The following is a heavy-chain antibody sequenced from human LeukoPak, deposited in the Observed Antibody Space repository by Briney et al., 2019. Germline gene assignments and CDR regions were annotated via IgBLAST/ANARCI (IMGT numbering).Heavy chain of an antibody. CDR1: GFTVSTTL. Sequence: GGSLRLTCTVSGFTVSTTLMDWVRQAPGKGLEWVSLIYDDGRTVYADSVRGRFTVSRDNAKNLVYLQMNSLRAEDTAVYSCGRFGYVAAVDLWGQGTLVTVSS. D-gene: IGHD2-15*01. V-gene: IGHV3-66*01. J-gene: IGHJ4*02. CDR3: GRFGYVAAVDL. CDR2: IYDDGRT.